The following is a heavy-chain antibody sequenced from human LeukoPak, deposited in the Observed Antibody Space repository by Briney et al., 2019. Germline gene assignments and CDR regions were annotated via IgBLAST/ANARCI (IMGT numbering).Heavy chain of an antibody. D-gene: IGHD3-22*01. V-gene: IGHV3-21*04. CDR3: AKVPYYYDSSGYYYFDY. Sequence: GGSLRLSCAASGFTFSTCSMKWVRQAPGKALEWVSSISGSSYHIYYADSVKGRFTISRDNSKNTLYLQMNSLRAEDTAVYYCAKVPYYYDSSGYYYFDYWGQGTLVTVSS. J-gene: IGHJ4*02. CDR1: GFTFSTCS. CDR2: ISGSSYHI.